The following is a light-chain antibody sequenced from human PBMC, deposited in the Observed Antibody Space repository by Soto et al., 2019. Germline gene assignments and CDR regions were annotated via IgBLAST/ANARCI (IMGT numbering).Light chain of an antibody. CDR2: DAS. V-gene: IGKV1-5*01. CDR3: QQYNSFSLIT. J-gene: IGKJ5*01. CDR1: QSISRW. Sequence: DIQMTQSPSTLSASVGDRATLTRRASQSISRWLAWYQQKPGKAPKILISDASILESGVPSRFSGTGSGTEFTLTISSLQPDDFATYFCQQYNSFSLITFGQGTRLEIK.